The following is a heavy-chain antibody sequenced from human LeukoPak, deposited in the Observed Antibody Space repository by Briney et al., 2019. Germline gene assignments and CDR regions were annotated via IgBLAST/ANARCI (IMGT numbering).Heavy chain of an antibody. V-gene: IGHV3-53*01. CDR3: AKDGRGVTYYDILTGYSYFDY. Sequence: GGSLRLSCAASGFTVSSNYMSWVRQAPGKGLEWVSVIYSGGSTYYADSVKGRFTISRDNSKNTLYLQMNSLRAEDTAVYYCAKDGRGVTYYDILTGYSYFDYWGQGTLVTVSS. CDR2: IYSGGST. J-gene: IGHJ4*02. D-gene: IGHD3-9*01. CDR1: GFTVSSNY.